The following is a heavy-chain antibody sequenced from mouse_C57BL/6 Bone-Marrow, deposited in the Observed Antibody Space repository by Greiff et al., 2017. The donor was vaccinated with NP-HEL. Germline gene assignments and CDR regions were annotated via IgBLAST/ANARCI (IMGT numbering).Heavy chain of an antibody. CDR1: GYTFTSYW. V-gene: IGHV1-69*01. D-gene: IGHD3-2*02. CDR3: ARGAQATWFAY. J-gene: IGHJ3*01. Sequence: QVQLQQSGAELVMPGASVKLSCKASGYTFTSYWMHWVKQRPGQGLEWIGEIDPSDSYTNYNQKFKGKSTLTVDKSSSTAYMQLSSLTSEDSAVYYCARGAQATWFAYWGQGTLVTVSA. CDR2: IDPSDSYT.